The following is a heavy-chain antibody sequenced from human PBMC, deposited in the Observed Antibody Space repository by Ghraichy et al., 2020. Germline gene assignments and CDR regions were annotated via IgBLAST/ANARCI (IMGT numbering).Heavy chain of an antibody. J-gene: IGHJ6*02. CDR2: ISAYNGNT. CDR3: ARWGTYYDFWSGYYRTTVGDYYYYYGMDV. Sequence: ASVKVSCKASGYTFTSYGISWVRQAPGQGLEWMGWISAYNGNTNYAQKLQGRVTMTTDTSTSTAYMELRSLRSDDTAVYYCARWGTYYDFWSGYYRTTVGDYYYYYGMDVWGQGTTVTVSS. CDR1: GYTFTSYG. V-gene: IGHV1-18*01. D-gene: IGHD3-3*01.